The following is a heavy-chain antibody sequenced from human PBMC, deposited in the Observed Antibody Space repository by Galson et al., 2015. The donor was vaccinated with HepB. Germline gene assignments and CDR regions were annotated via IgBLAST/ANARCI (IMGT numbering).Heavy chain of an antibody. J-gene: IGHJ4*02. CDR3: ARAVGDTSTYANDY. D-gene: IGHD2-2*01. CDR1: GASISSSLYY. V-gene: IGHV4-39*06. Sequence: TVSGASISSSLYYWVWVRQPPEKGLEWIGSVYYPGNTYYKPSLKSRVTVSADMSKNQFTLKVNSVSAADTAVYYCARAVGDTSTYANDYWGQGTLVTVSS. CDR2: VYYPGNT.